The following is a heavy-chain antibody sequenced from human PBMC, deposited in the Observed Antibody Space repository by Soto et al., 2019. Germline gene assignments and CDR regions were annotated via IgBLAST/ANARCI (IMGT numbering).Heavy chain of an antibody. J-gene: IGHJ6*02. V-gene: IGHV1-69*13. CDR1: GGTFSSYA. Sequence: SVKVSCKASGGTFSSYAISWVRQAPGQGLEWMGGIIPIFDTANYAQKFQGRVTITADESTSTAYMELSSLRSEDTAVYYCARAWEGGSGCPLGGYCDGMYVWGQGTTVTVSS. CDR3: ARAWEGGSGCPLGGYCDGMYV. CDR2: IIPIFDTA. D-gene: IGHD2-21*02.